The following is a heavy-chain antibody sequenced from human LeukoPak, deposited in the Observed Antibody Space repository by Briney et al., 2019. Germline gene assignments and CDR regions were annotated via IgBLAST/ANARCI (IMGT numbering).Heavy chain of an antibody. D-gene: IGHD6-13*01. CDR3: ASSSYSSHDAFDI. J-gene: IGHJ3*02. V-gene: IGHV1-46*01. CDR1: GYTFTNYY. Sequence: ASVKVSCKASGYTFTNYYMHWVRQAPGQGLEWMGIINPSGGSTSYAQKFQGRVTMTRDMSTSTVYMELSSLRAEDTAVYYCASSSYSSHDAFDIWGQGTMVTVSS. CDR2: INPSGGST.